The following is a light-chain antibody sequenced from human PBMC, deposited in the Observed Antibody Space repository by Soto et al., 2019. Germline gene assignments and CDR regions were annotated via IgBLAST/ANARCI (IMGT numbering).Light chain of an antibody. Sequence: EIVMTQSPVTLSVSPGERVTLSCRASQNVNINLAWYQQRPGQAPRVLIYVASNRASGIPDRFSGSGSGTDFTLTISSLEPDDFALYYCQQYKDWPPLTFGGGTRVEIK. CDR2: VAS. V-gene: IGKV3D-15*01. J-gene: IGKJ4*01. CDR1: QNVNIN. CDR3: QQYKDWPPLT.